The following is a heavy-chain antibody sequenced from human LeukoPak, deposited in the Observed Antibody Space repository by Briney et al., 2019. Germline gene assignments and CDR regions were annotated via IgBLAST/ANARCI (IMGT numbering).Heavy chain of an antibody. J-gene: IGHJ6*03. CDR3: ARFTHGRVTFFYYMDV. Sequence: SETLSLTCAVYGGSFSGYYWSWIRQPPGKGPEWIGEINHSGSTNYNPSLKSRVTISVDTSKNQFSLKLSSVTAADTAVYYCARFTHGRVTFFYYMDVWGKGTTVTVSS. CDR2: INHSGST. V-gene: IGHV4-34*01. D-gene: IGHD3-3*01. CDR1: GGSFSGYY.